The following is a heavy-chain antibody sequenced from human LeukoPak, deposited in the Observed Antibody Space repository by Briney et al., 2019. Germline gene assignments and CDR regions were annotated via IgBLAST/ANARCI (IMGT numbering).Heavy chain of an antibody. CDR1: GGSISSYY. CDR2: IYYSGST. CDR3: ARGDCSSTSCYAEGWFDP. J-gene: IGHJ5*02. D-gene: IGHD2-2*01. Sequence: SETLSLTCTVSGGSISSYYWSWIRQPPGKGLEWIGYIYYSGSTNYNPSLKSRVTISVDTSKNQFSLKLSSVTAADTAVYYCARGDCSSTSCYAEGWFDPWGQGTLVTVPS. V-gene: IGHV4-59*01.